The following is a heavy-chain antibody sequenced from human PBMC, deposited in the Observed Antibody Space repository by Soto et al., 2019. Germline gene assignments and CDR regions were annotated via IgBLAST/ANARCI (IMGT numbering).Heavy chain of an antibody. CDR1: GYTFTGYY. CDR3: ARDQTVDPNWFDP. D-gene: IGHD2-15*01. CDR2: INPNSGGT. V-gene: IGHV1-2*02. J-gene: IGHJ5*02. Sequence: GASVKVSCKASGYTFTGYYMHWVRQAPGQGLEWMGWINPNSGGTNYAQKFQGRVTMTRDTSISTAYMELSRLRSDDTAVYYCARDQTVDPNWFDPWGQGTLVTVSS.